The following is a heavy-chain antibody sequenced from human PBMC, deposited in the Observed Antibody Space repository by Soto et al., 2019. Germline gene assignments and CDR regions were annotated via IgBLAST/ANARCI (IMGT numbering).Heavy chain of an antibody. CDR3: VSTGYYNNMWHPVAD. D-gene: IGHD3-10*01. V-gene: IGHV3-72*01. CDR1: GFTLSDHY. Sequence: EVQLVESGGALVQPGGSLRLSCVASGFTLSDHYMDWVRQAPGKGLEWVGRSRNKANKYNTEYAASVKGRFTMSRDESQNSLNLQMNGLKIEDTDVYFCVSTGYYNNMWHPVADWGQGTLVTVS. J-gene: IGHJ1*01. CDR2: SRNKANKYNT.